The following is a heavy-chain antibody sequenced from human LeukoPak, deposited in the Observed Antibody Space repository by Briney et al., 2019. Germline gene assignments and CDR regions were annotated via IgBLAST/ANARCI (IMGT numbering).Heavy chain of an antibody. CDR3: AIKYTSGWCY. Sequence: GGSLRLSCAASGITLSTYIMSWVRQAPGKGLEWVSAISGSGASTYYAASVKGRFTISRDNSKNTLYLQMNSLGAEDTAVYYCAIKYTSGWCYWGQGTLVTVSS. D-gene: IGHD6-19*01. CDR1: GITLSTYI. J-gene: IGHJ4*02. CDR2: ISGSGAST. V-gene: IGHV3-23*01.